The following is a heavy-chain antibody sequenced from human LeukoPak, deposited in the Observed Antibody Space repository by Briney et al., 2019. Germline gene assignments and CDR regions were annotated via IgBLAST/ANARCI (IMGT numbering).Heavy chain of an antibody. V-gene: IGHV3-13*01. CDR2: IGTAGDT. J-gene: IGHJ4*02. CDR3: ARAAGQPLAYFDY. CDR1: GFTFDNYA. D-gene: IGHD2-2*01. Sequence: PGGSLRLSCAASGFTFDNYAMHWVRQATGKGLEWVSAIGTAGDTYYPGSVKGRFTISRENAKNSLYLQMNSLRAGDTAVYYCARAAGQPLAYFDYWGQGTLVTVSS.